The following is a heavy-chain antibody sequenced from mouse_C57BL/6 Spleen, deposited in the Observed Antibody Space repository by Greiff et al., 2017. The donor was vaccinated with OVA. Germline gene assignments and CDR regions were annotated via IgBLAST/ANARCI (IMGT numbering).Heavy chain of an antibody. V-gene: IGHV3-6*01. CDR3: ARRGDYYGSSPFYYFDY. D-gene: IGHD1-1*01. CDR2: ISYDGSN. J-gene: IGHJ2*01. Sequence: EVQVVESGPGLVKPSQSLSLTCSVTGYSITSGYYWNWIRQFPGNKLEWMGYISYDGSNNYNPSLKNRISITRDTSKNQFFLKLNSVTTEDTATYYCARRGDYYGSSPFYYFDYWGQGTTLTVSS. CDR1: GYSITSGYY.